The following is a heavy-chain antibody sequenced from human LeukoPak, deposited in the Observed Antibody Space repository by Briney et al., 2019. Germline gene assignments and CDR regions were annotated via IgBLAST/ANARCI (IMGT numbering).Heavy chain of an antibody. CDR1: GFTVSSNY. CDR3: AREALTQWLGPMDY. D-gene: IGHD6-19*01. V-gene: IGHV3-66*01. Sequence: PGGSLRLSCAASGFTVSSNYMTWVRQAPGKGLEWVSVIYTGGSTYYADSVKGRFTISRDNSKNTLYLQMNSLRAEDTAVYYCAREALTQWLGPMDYWGQGTLVTVSS. J-gene: IGHJ4*02. CDR2: IYTGGST.